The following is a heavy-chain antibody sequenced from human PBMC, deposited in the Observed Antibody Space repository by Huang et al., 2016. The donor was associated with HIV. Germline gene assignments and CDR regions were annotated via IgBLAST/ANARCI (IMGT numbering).Heavy chain of an antibody. V-gene: IGHV1-18*01. CDR2: ISAHNGNT. Sequence: QVQLVQSGAEVKTPGASVKVSCKASGYTFNSYGISWVRQAPGQGLEWMGWISAHNGNTKYAQKRQGRVTLTKDTPSSTAYMELRSLRSDDTAVYYCARDQRWPGGYFDYWGQGTMVTVSS. D-gene: IGHD6-19*01. CDR1: GYTFNSYG. J-gene: IGHJ4*02. CDR3: ARDQRWPGGYFDY.